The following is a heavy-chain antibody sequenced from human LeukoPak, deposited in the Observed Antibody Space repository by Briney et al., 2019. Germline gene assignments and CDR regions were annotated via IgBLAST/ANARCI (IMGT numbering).Heavy chain of an antibody. V-gene: IGHV4-31*03. D-gene: IGHD5-24*01. CDR2: IFYSGAT. J-gene: IGHJ4*02. Sequence: PSETLSLTCTVSGGSISSGHYYWSWIRQHPGKGLEWIGYIFYSGATYYDPSLKSRVTISVDTSKNQFSLKVTSVTAADTAVYYCARVGYNYGYYFDYWGQGTLVTVSS. CDR3: ARVGYNYGYYFDY. CDR1: GGSISSGHYY.